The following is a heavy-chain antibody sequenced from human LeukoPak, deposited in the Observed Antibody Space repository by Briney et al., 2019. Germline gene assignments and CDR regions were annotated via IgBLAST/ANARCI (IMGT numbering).Heavy chain of an antibody. CDR3: ARDLGYSYVEYYFDY. D-gene: IGHD5-18*01. J-gene: IGHJ4*02. V-gene: IGHV1-69*06. CDR2: IIPIFGTA. CDR1: GGTFSSYA. Sequence: SVKVSCKASGGTFSSYAISWVRQAPGQGLEWMGGIIPIFGTANYAQKFQGRVTITADKSTSTAYMELSSLRSEDTAVYYCARDLGYSYVEYYFDYWGQGTLVTVSS.